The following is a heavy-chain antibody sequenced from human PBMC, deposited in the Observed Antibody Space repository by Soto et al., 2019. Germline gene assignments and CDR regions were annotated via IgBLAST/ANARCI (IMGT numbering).Heavy chain of an antibody. CDR3: TRADGVTTIFTKQYCFDF. J-gene: IGHJ4*02. CDR1: GFTFSNYA. CDR2: ISSDGGTT. V-gene: IGHV3-64*07. Sequence: EVQLVESGGGLVQPGGSLRLSCAASGFTFSNYAMHWVRQAPGKGLEYVSSISSDGGTTYYADYVKGRFTSSRDNSKNTLYLQMGNLRAEDMAVYFCTRADGVTTIFTKQYCFDFLGQGTLLTVSS. D-gene: IGHD5-12*01.